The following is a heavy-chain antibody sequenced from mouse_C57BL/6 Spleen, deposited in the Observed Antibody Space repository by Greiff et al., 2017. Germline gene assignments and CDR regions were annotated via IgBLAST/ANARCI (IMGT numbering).Heavy chain of an antibody. CDR1: GFTFSDYG. D-gene: IGHD2-1*01. Sequence: EVQLVESGGGLVKPGGSLKLSCAASGFTFSDYGMHWVRQAPEKGLEWVAYISSGSSTSYYADTVKGRFTISRDNAKNTLFLQMTSLRSEDTAMYYCARPYGNYQYYYAMDYWGQGTSVTVSS. V-gene: IGHV5-17*01. CDR2: ISSGSSTS. J-gene: IGHJ4*01. CDR3: ARPYGNYQYYYAMDY.